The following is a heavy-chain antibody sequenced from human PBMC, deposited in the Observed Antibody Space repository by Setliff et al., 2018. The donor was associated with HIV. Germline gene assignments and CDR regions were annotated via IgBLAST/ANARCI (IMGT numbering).Heavy chain of an antibody. V-gene: IGHV3-21*01. J-gene: IGHJ6*03. Sequence: GGSLRFSCAASGFDFSAFSMNWVRQSPGKGLEWVSSISHSSHYIYYIDSLEGRFTVSRDNAKNLLYLQMNSLRAEDTAVYYCAKVALELKGDFCYMSVWGKGTTVTVS. D-gene: IGHD1-7*01. CDR3: AKVALELKGDFCYMSV. CDR2: ISHSSHYI. CDR1: GFDFSAFS.